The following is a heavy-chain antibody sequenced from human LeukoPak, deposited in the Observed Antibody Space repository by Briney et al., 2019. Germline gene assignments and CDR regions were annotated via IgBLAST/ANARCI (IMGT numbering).Heavy chain of an antibody. CDR3: ARDRDCGDGGCYPHFDY. D-gene: IGHD2-15*01. J-gene: IGHJ4*02. CDR2: IRQDGSDR. V-gene: IGHV3-7*01. Sequence: GGSLRLSCVASGFTLSSNWMSWVRQSPGRGLEWVANIRQDGSDRYYMDSVRGRFTISRDNAKNSLSLQMNSLRVEDTAVYYCARDRDCGDGGCYPHFDYWGKGVQVTVSS. CDR1: GFTLSSNW.